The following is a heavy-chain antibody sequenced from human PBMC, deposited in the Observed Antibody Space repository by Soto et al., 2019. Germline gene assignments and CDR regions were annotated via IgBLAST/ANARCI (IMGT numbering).Heavy chain of an antibody. V-gene: IGHV1-46*01. CDR3: AREPNESYYFDY. D-gene: IGHD5-18*01. CDR1: GYTLTHYY. J-gene: IGHJ4*02. CDR2: IRHSGCRT. Sequence: ASLKVSCKASGYTLTHYYIHWVRQAAGQGLEWLGIIRHSGCRTEYAQRFQGRVTMTRDTSTSTVYMELTSLTSEDTAVYYCAREPNESYYFDYWGKGTLVTVSS.